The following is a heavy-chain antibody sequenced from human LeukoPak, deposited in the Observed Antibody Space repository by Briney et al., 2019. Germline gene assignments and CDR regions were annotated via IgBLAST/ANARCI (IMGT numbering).Heavy chain of an antibody. CDR2: INSDGSST. D-gene: IGHD1-26*01. J-gene: IGHJ4*02. CDR3: ARALIVGASIDY. CDR1: GFTFSSYW. Sequence: PGGSLRLSCAASGFTFSSYWMHWVRQAPGKGLVGVSRINSDGSSTSYADSVKGRFTISRDIAKNTLYLQMNSLRAEDTAVYYCARALIVGASIDYWGQGTLVTVSS. V-gene: IGHV3-74*01.